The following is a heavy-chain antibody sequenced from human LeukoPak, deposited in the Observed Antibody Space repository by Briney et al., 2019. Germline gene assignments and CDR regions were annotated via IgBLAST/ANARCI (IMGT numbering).Heavy chain of an antibody. V-gene: IGHV4-31*03. CDR3: ARVNYGSATKEDY. CDR1: GGSISRGGYY. D-gene: IGHD3-10*01. CDR2: IYYSGSA. Sequence: SQTLSLTCTVSGGSISRGGYYWSWIRQHPGKGLEWIGYIYYSGSAYYNPSLKSRVTISVDTSENQFPLKLSSVTAADTAVYYCARVNYGSATKEDYWGQGTLVTVSS. J-gene: IGHJ4*02.